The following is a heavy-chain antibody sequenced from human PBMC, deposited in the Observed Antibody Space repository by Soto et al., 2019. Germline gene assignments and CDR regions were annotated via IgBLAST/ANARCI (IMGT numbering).Heavy chain of an antibody. CDR3: AQGTGVYT. J-gene: IGHJ4*02. CDR2: ISGSGGST. Sequence: EVQLLESGGGLVQPGGSLRLSCAASGFTFSSYAMSWVRQAPGKGLEWVSAISGSGGSTYYAGSVKGRFTISRDNSKNTLNLQMNSLRAADTAVYYCAQGTGVYTWGQGALVTVAP. D-gene: IGHD6-6*01. V-gene: IGHV3-23*01. CDR1: GFTFSSYA.